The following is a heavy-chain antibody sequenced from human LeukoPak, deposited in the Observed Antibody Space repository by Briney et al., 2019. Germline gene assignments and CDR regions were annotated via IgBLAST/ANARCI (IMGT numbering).Heavy chain of an antibody. CDR2: ISYDGSNK. J-gene: IGHJ4*02. Sequence: PGGSLRLSCAASGFTFSSYAMHWVRQAPGKGLEWVAVISYDGSNKYYADSVKGRFTISRDNSKNTLYLQMNSLRAENTAVYYGARDSVVVVPAAIRTPGDYWGQGTLVTVSS. D-gene: IGHD2-2*01. CDR3: ARDSVVVVPAAIRTPGDY. V-gene: IGHV3-30-3*01. CDR1: GFTFSSYA.